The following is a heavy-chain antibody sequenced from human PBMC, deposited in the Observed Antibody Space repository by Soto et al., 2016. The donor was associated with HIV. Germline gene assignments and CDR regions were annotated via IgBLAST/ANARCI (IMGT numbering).Heavy chain of an antibody. V-gene: IGHV4-61*02. CDR1: GGSISSGSHY. Sequence: VQLQESGPGLVKPSQTLSLTCTVSGGSISSGSHYWTWIRQSAEKGLEWIGRMYSSGSSGTTNYNPSLKSRVTISQDTTNNQFSXRLSSVTAADTAVYYCAREVVGFXIWGQGTMVTVSS. CDR2: MYSSGSSGTT. CDR3: AREVVGFXI. J-gene: IGHJ3*02. D-gene: IGHD3-22*01.